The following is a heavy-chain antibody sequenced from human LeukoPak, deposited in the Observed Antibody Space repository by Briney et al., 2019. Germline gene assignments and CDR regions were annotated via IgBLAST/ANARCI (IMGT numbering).Heavy chain of an antibody. Sequence: GGSLRLACAASGFIFSSYGMHWVRQAPGKGLEGVAVIWYDGSNKYYADSVKGRFTISRDNSKSTLYLQMNSLRAEDTAVYYCARDSSSGWFDAFDIWGQGTMVTVS. CDR2: IWYDGSNK. V-gene: IGHV3-33*01. D-gene: IGHD6-19*01. J-gene: IGHJ3*02. CDR1: GFIFSSYG. CDR3: ARDSSSGWFDAFDI.